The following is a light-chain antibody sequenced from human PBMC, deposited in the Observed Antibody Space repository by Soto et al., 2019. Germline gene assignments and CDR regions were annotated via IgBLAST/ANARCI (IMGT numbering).Light chain of an antibody. CDR1: QSVTTS. Sequence: EIVLTQAPDTLSLSPWVRATLSFIASQSVTTSLAWYQQKTGQPPRLLISGASRRATGIPDRFSGSGSETDFTLTINRLEPEDFALYYCQHYHSGHRIAFGQGTRLEIK. V-gene: IGKV3-20*01. CDR2: GAS. CDR3: QHYHSGHRIA. J-gene: IGKJ5*01.